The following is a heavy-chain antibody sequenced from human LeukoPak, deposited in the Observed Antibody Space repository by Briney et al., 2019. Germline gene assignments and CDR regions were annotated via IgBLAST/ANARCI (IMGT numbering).Heavy chain of an antibody. CDR1: GFTFSSYA. V-gene: IGHV3-30-3*01. J-gene: IGHJ4*02. CDR2: ISYDGSNK. Sequence: GGSLRLSCAASGFTFSSYAMHWVRQAPGKGLEWVAVISYDGSNKYYADSVKGRFTISRDNSKNTLYLQMNSLRAEGTAVYYCAREGIAAAGTVFDYWGQGTLVTVSS. CDR3: AREGIAAAGTVFDY. D-gene: IGHD6-13*01.